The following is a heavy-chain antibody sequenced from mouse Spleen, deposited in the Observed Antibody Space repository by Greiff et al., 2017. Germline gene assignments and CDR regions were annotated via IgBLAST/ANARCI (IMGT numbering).Heavy chain of an antibody. D-gene: IGHD2-1*01. CDR1: GYTFTSYW. CDR2: IDPSDSYT. Sequence: VQLQQPGAELVKPGASVKLSCKASGYTFTSYWMHWVKQRPGQGLEWIGEIDPSDSYTNYNQKFKGKATLTVDKSSSTAYMQLSSLTSEDSAVYYCARRGNYVNWFAYWGQGTLVTVSA. J-gene: IGHJ3*01. CDR3: ARRGNYVNWFAY. V-gene: IGHV1-69*02.